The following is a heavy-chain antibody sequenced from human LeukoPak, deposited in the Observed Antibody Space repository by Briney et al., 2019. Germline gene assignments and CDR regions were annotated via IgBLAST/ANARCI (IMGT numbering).Heavy chain of an antibody. J-gene: IGHJ2*01. Sequence: XWXHWVRQAPGRGLEWVANINQDGSQTYYLGSVKGRFTISRDNAKDSLYLQMNSLRVDDTAVYYCARRYFDLWGRGTLVSVSS. CDR1: XW. V-gene: IGHV3-7*01. CDR2: INQDGSQT. CDR3: ARRYFDL.